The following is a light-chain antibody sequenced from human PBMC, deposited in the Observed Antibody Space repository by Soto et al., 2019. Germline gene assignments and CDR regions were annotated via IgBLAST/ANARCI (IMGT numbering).Light chain of an antibody. CDR2: DVS. Sequence: QSALTQPRSVSGSPGPSVTLSCTGTSSAVGTYNYVSWYQQHPGKATKLMIYDVSQRPSGVPDRFSGSKSGNTASLTISGLQAEDESEYYRCSYAGSYTSVFGGGTKLTV. CDR1: SSAVGTYNY. J-gene: IGLJ2*01. CDR3: CSYAGSYTSV. V-gene: IGLV2-11*01.